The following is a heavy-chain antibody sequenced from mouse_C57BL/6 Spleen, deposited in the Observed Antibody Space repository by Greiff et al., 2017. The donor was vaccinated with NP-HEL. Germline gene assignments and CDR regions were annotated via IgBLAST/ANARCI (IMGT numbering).Heavy chain of an antibody. Sequence: QVQLQQSGAELVKPGASVKLSCKASGYTFTSYWMHWVKQRPGQGLEWIGMIHPNSGSTNYNEKFKSKATLTVDKSSSTAYMQLSSLTSEDSAVYYWARTDYYGSSYDWYFDVWGTGTTVTVSS. CDR3: ARTDYYGSSYDWYFDV. J-gene: IGHJ1*03. V-gene: IGHV1-64*01. CDR1: GYTFTSYW. D-gene: IGHD1-1*01. CDR2: IHPNSGST.